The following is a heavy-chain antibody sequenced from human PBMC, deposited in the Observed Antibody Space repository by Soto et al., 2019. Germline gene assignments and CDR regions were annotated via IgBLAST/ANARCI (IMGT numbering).Heavy chain of an antibody. CDR2: INPSGDST. CDR1: GDSFTNYF. J-gene: IGHJ6*02. Sequence: QVQLVQSGAEVRSPGASVKVSCTASGDSFTNYFIHWVRQAPGQGLEWMAIINPSGDSTTYGQKFQGRVTMTRDAPTSTFYLELSNLRSEDTAVYYCAGSAHPRENYSGLDVWGQGTTVTVSS. CDR3: AGSAHPRENYSGLDV. D-gene: IGHD1-26*01. V-gene: IGHV1-46*01.